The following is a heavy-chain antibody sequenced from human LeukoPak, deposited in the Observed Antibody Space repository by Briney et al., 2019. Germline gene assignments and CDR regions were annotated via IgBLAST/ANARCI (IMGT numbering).Heavy chain of an antibody. CDR1: GYSISSGYY. J-gene: IGHJ3*02. V-gene: IGHV4-61*01. D-gene: IGHD3-16*01. Sequence: SETLSLTCTVSGYSISSGYYWSWIRQPPGKGLEWIGYMSYSGSTKYNPSLKGRVTISLDTSKNQFSLKLTSVTAADTAVYYCVRGIYPTRLQSQVGAFDIWGQGTMVTVSS. CDR3: VRGIYPTRLQSQVGAFDI. CDR2: MSYSGST.